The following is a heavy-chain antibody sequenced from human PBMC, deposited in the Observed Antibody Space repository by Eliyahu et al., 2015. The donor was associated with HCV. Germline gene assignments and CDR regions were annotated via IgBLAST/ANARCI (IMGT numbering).Heavy chain of an antibody. CDR2: IPHDGSYE. CDR3: VKGGGPVPSSRAFDL. V-gene: IGHV3-30*18. D-gene: IGHD3-16*01. J-gene: IGHJ3*01. CDR1: GFIFXNYG. Sequence: QVQLVESGGGVVQPGRSLRLSCVVSGFIFXNYGMHWVRQAPGKGLEWVTVIPHDGSYEYYVESVKGRFSISRDNSKNTLYLQMNSLKPEDTAVYYCVKGGGPVPSSRAFDLWGQGTRVTVSS.